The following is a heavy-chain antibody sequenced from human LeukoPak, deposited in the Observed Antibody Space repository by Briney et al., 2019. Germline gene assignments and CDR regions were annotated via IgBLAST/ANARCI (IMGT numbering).Heavy chain of an antibody. J-gene: IGHJ5*02. CDR1: GFTLSNYD. CDR3: ARADCSSSTCYLRRSWFDP. V-gene: IGHV3-21*01. Sequence: GGSLRLSCAASGFTLSNYDMNWVRQAPGKGLEWVSSISTSSRYIYYKDSVRGRFTISRDAAKNSLYLEMNSLSAEDTAVYYCARADCSSSTCYLRRSWFDPWGQGTLVTVSS. CDR2: ISTSSRYI. D-gene: IGHD2-2*01.